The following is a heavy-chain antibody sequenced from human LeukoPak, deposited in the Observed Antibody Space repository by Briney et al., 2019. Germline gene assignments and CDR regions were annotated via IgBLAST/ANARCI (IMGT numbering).Heavy chain of an antibody. V-gene: IGHV3-74*01. Sequence: GGSLRLSCAASGFTFSNSAMSWVRQAPGKGLVWVSRINSDGSSTSYADSVKGRFTISRDNAKNTLYLQMNSLRAEDTAVYYCARVLDSSGWYLGRAFDIWGQGTMVTVSS. CDR3: ARVLDSSGWYLGRAFDI. CDR2: INSDGSST. CDR1: GFTFSNSA. D-gene: IGHD6-19*01. J-gene: IGHJ3*02.